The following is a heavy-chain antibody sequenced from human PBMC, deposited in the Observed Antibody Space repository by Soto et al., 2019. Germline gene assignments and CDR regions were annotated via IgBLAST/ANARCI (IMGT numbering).Heavy chain of an antibody. V-gene: IGHV1-2*02. D-gene: IGHD3-3*01. CDR1: GYPVTAYY. J-gene: IGHJ3*02. CDR3: ARGGGVGVAGSAAFDM. Sequence: QLHLVQSGAVVKKPGASVTVSCSASGYPVTAYYMHWVRQAPGRGLEWMGGINPATGAAKYTQTFQGRVSKTKGTSPSRVFMELIGQTAEDTAVFYCARGGGVGVAGSAAFDMWGQGTLVTVSS. CDR2: INPATGAA.